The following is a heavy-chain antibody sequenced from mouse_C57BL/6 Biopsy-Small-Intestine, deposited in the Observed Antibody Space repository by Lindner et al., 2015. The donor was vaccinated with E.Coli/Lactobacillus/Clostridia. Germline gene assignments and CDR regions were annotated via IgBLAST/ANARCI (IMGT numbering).Heavy chain of an antibody. CDR1: GFTFSSYG. CDR3: ARHGGLDYDPYYFDY. J-gene: IGHJ2*01. V-gene: IGHV5-6*01. D-gene: IGHD2-4*01. Sequence: VQLQESGGDLVKPGGSLKLSCAASGFTFSSYGMSWVRQTPDKRLEWVATISSGGSYTYYPDSVKGRFTISRDNAKNTLYLQMSSLKSEDTAMYYCARHGGLDYDPYYFDYWGQGTTLTVSS. CDR2: ISSGGSYT.